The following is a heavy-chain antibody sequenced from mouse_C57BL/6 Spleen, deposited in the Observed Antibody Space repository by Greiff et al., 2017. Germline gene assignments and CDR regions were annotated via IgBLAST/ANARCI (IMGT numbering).Heavy chain of an antibody. V-gene: IGHV1-53*01. CDR1: GYTFTSYW. CDR3: AIITTVVAKGDYYAMDY. Sequence: QVQLKQSGTELVKPGASVKLSCKASGYTFTSYWMHWVKQRPGQGLEWIGNINPSNGGTNYNEKFKSKATLTVDKSSSTAYMQLSSLTSEDSAVYYCAIITTVVAKGDYYAMDYWGQGTSVTVSS. D-gene: IGHD1-1*01. CDR2: INPSNGGT. J-gene: IGHJ4*01.